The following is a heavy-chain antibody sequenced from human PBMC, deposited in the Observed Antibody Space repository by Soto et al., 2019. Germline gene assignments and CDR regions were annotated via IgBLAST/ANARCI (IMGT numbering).Heavy chain of an antibody. CDR1: GGSISSSSYY. Sequence: QLQLQESGPGLVKPSETLSLTCTVSGGSISSSSYYWGWIRQPPGKGLEWIGSIYYSGSTYYNPSLKGRVPSPVDTSKNHSPLKLGSVPAADPAVYYCARQAVAARPDAFDIGGQGTMVTVSS. CDR3: ARQAVAARPDAFDI. D-gene: IGHD6-19*01. CDR2: IYYSGST. V-gene: IGHV4-39*01. J-gene: IGHJ3*02.